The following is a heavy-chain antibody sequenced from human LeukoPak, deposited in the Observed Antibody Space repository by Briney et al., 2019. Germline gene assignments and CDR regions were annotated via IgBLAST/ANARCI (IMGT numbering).Heavy chain of an antibody. D-gene: IGHD4-17*01. CDR1: GYTFTSYG. CDR2: ISAYNGNT. CDR3: ARDRDDGAGDHPFDY. V-gene: IGHV1-18*01. Sequence: ASVTVSCKASGYTFTSYGISWVRQAPGQGLEWMGWISAYNGNTNYAQKLQGRVTMTTDTSTSTAYMELRSLRSDDTAVYYCARDRDDGAGDHPFDYWGQGTLVTVSS. J-gene: IGHJ4*02.